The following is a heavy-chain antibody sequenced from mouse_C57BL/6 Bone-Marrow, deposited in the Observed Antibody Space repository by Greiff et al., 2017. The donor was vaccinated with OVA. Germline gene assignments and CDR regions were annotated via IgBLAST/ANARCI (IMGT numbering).Heavy chain of an antibody. Sequence: QVQLKESGPGLVAPSQSLSITCTVSGFSLTSYAISWVRQPPGKGLEWLGVIWTGGGPNYNSALKSRLSISKDNSKSQVCLKMNSLQTDDTARYYCARAPFWAYYAMDYWGQGTSVTVSS. CDR2: IWTGGGP. J-gene: IGHJ4*01. CDR3: ARAPFWAYYAMDY. CDR1: GFSLTSYA. D-gene: IGHD4-1*01. V-gene: IGHV2-9-1*01.